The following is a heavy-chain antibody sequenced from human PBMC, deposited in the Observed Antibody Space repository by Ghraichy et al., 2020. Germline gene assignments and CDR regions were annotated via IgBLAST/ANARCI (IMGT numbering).Heavy chain of an antibody. CDR1: GFTFSTCA. D-gene: IGHD1-26*01. V-gene: IGHV3-23*01. CDR3: AKENMAGEVGAPVGYYGMDV. Sequence: LSLTCAASGFTFSTCALNWVRQAPGKGLEWVSSITASGDPAYSADSVRGRFTISRDNSKNTVYLQMSSLRVEDTAVYYCAKENMAGEVGAPVGYYGMDVWGQGTTVIVS. CDR2: ITASGDPA. J-gene: IGHJ6*02.